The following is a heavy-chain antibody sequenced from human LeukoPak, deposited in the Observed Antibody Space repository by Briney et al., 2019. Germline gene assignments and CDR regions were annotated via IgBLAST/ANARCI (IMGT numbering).Heavy chain of an antibody. V-gene: IGHV1-2*02. J-gene: IGHJ4*02. Sequence: ASVKVSCKASGYTFTGYYMHWVRQAPGQGLEWMGWINPNSGGTNYAQKCQGRVTMTRDTSISTAYMELSRLRSDDTAVYYCAIFSGNYYKDYFDYWGQGTLVTVSS. CDR1: GYTFTGYY. D-gene: IGHD3-10*01. CDR3: AIFSGNYYKDYFDY. CDR2: INPNSGGT.